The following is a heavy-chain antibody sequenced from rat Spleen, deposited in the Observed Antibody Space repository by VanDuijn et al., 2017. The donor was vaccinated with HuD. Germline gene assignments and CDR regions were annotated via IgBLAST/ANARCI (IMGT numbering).Heavy chain of an antibody. CDR1: GFTFSDYA. Sequence: EVKLVESGGGLVQPGRSLRLSCAASGFTFSDYAMAWVRQSPEKGLEWVATIVFDSSGIYYRNSVKGRFTLSRDNTRNTLYLQMDSLKSEDTATYYCVTTYFGYGYFDYWGQGVLVTVSS. V-gene: IGHV5S10*01. J-gene: IGHJ2*01. CDR2: IVFDSSGI. CDR3: VTTYFGYGYFDY. D-gene: IGHD1-9*01.